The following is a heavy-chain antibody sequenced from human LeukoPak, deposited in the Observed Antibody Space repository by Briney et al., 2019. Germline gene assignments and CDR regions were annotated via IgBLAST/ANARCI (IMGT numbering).Heavy chain of an antibody. V-gene: IGHV3-23*01. CDR3: AKDWPEVRGVPKGLGGWLDP. CDR2: ISGSGGST. Sequence: GGSLRLSCAASGFTFSSYGMSWVRQAPGKGLEWVSAISGSGGSTYYAVSVKGRFTISRDNSKNTVYLQMNSVRAEDTAVYYCAKDWPEVRGVPKGLGGWLDPWGQGTLVTVSS. J-gene: IGHJ5*02. D-gene: IGHD3-10*01. CDR1: GFTFSSYG.